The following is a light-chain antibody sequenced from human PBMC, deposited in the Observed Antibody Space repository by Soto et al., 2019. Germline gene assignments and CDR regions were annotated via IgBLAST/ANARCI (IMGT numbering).Light chain of an antibody. Sequence: DIQMTQSPSSLSASVGDSVTITCQASQDISNYLNWYQQKPGKAPKLLIYDAPNLDIGVPSRFSGSGSGTHFTFASSSLQPEDFATYHCQQDDYLPITFGQETRLETK. CDR1: QDISNY. CDR2: DAP. J-gene: IGKJ5*01. CDR3: QQDDYLPIT. V-gene: IGKV1-33*01.